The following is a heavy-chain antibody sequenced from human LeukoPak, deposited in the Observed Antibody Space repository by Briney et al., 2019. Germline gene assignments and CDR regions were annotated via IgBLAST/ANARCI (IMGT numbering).Heavy chain of an antibody. J-gene: IGHJ5*02. Sequence: SETLSLTCTVSGGSISSYYWSWVRQPPGKGLEWIGYIYYSVSTNYNPSLKSRVTISVDTSKNQFSLKLSSVTAADTAVYYCARTYGSGSYLRFDPWGQGTLVTVSS. CDR2: IYYSVST. CDR3: ARTYGSGSYLRFDP. V-gene: IGHV4-59*01. CDR1: GGSISSYY. D-gene: IGHD3-10*01.